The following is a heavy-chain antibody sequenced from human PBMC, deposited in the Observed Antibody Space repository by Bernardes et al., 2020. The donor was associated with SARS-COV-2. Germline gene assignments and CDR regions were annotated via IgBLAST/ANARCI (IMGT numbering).Heavy chain of an antibody. CDR3: VYYGSGGYYDY. D-gene: IGHD3-10*01. J-gene: IGHJ4*02. Sequence: SSVKVSCKATVGIFSSYAISWVRQAPGQGLEWMGGIIPIFGTANYAQKFQGRVTITADESTSTAYMELSSLRSEDTAVYYCVYYGSGGYYDYWGQGTLVTVSS. CDR2: IIPIFGTA. V-gene: IGHV1-69*13. CDR1: VGIFSSYA.